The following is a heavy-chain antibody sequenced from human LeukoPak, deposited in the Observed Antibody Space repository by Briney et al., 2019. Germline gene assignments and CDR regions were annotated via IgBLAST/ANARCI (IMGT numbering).Heavy chain of an antibody. J-gene: IGHJ4*02. D-gene: IGHD2-2*01. CDR2: ISAYNGNT. CDR3: ARDSAYQLLLEGYY. V-gene: IGHV1-18*01. CDR1: GYTFTSYG. Sequence: ASVKVSCKASGYTFTSYGISWVRQAPGQGLEWMGWISAYNGNTNYAQKLQGRVTMTTDTPTSTAYMELRSLRSDDTAVYYCARDSAYQLLLEGYYWGQGTLVTVSS.